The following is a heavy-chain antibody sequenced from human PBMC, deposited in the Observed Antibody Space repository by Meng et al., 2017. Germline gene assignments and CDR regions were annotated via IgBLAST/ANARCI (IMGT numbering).Heavy chain of an antibody. CDR1: GYTFAAYW. V-gene: IGHV1-2*06. Sequence: QVQLGQSGPRVKKPGASVKLSCKPSGYTFAAYWIHWLRQAPGQGLEWMGRIDPNNDHTQYAQNFQGRVTMTSDTSISTVYMELNGLRSDDTAVYYCARDEDISAAGKLFGDYWGQGTLVTVSS. D-gene: IGHD6-13*01. CDR3: ARDEDISAAGKLFGDY. CDR2: IDPNNDHT. J-gene: IGHJ4*02.